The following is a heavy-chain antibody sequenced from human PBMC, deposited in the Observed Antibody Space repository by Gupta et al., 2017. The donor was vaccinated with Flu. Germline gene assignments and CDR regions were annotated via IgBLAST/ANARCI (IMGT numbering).Heavy chain of an antibody. Sequence: DVQLVESGGGLVQPGGSLTVSCYTSGFTFSAYWMSLVRQAPGKGLEGVANIKHDGSETNYVESRKGRFTIARDNAEHSLSLHMRSLSVEDTAVYFCARDARWDIRHQHYYSSAFYYSLADSWGQGTLVTVSS. V-gene: IGHV3-7*01. CDR3: ARDARWDIRHQHYYSSAFYYSLADS. J-gene: IGHJ4*02. CDR2: IKHDGSET. D-gene: IGHD3-22*01. CDR1: GFTFSAYW.